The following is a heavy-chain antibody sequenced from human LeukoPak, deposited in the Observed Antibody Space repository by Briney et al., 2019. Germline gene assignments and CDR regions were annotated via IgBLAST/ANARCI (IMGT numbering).Heavy chain of an antibody. V-gene: IGHV1-8*01. CDR1: GYTFTSYD. Sequence: GASVKVTCKASGYTFTSYDINWVRQATGQGLEWMGWMSPNSGNTGYAQKFQGRVTMTRNTSISTAYMELSSLRSEDTAVYYCARGDRNCSGGSCSATFDYWGQGTLVTVSS. D-gene: IGHD2-15*01. J-gene: IGHJ4*02. CDR3: ARGDRNCSGGSCSATFDY. CDR2: MSPNSGNT.